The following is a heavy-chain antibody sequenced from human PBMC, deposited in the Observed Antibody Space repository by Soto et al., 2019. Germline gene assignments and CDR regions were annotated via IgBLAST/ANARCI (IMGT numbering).Heavy chain of an antibody. D-gene: IGHD1-20*01. Sequence: PSETLSLTCTVSSGSISSDYWSWIRQSPGKGLECIGYIHYSGSTNNSPSLKSRVTISVDTSKNQVSLKVTSVTAEDTAVYYCARVRFSITGSLADFDIWGPGTMVTVS. J-gene: IGHJ3*02. V-gene: IGHV4-59*01. CDR3: ARVRFSITGSLADFDI. CDR1: SGSISSDY. CDR2: IHYSGST.